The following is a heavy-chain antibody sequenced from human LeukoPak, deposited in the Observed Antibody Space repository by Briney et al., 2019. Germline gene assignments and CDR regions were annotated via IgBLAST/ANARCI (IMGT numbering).Heavy chain of an antibody. CDR1: GGSFSDYY. CDR3: ARRQWLVHHNWFDP. V-gene: IGHV4-34*01. J-gene: IGHJ5*02. Sequence: SETLSLTCAVYGGSFSDYYWNWIRQPPGKRLEWLGEINHSGSTNYNPSLKSRVTISVDTSKNQFSLKLSSVTAADTAVYYCARRQWLVHHNWFDPWGQGTLVTVSS. D-gene: IGHD6-19*01. CDR2: INHSGST.